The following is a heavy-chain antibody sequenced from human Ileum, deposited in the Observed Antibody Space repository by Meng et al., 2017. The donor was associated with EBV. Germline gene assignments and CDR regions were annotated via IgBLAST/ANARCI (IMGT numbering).Heavy chain of an antibody. V-gene: IGHV4-59*08. CDR1: GRSISSYY. D-gene: IGHD2-15*01. CDR3: ARGGWSLDY. CDR2: IYYSGST. Sequence: QVQLQESGPGLVKPSETLFLTCTVSGRSISSYYWSWIRQPPGKGLEWIGYIYYSGSTNYNPSLKSRVTISVDTSKNQFSLNLSSVTAADTAVYYCARGGWSLDYWGQGTLVTVSS. J-gene: IGHJ4*02.